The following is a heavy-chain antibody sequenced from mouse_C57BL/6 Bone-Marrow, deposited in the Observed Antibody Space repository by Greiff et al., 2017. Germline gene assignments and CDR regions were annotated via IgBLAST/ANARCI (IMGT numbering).Heavy chain of an antibody. CDR3: ARPDYGSSYSDWYFDV. Sequence: EVHLVESGGGLVKPGGSLKLSCAASGFTFSDYGMHWVRQAPEKGLEWVAYISSGSSTIYYADTVKGRCTISRDNAKNTLFLQMTSLRSEDTAMYYCARPDYGSSYSDWYFDVWGTGTTVTVSS. J-gene: IGHJ1*03. V-gene: IGHV5-17*01. CDR2: ISSGSSTI. D-gene: IGHD1-1*01. CDR1: GFTFSDYG.